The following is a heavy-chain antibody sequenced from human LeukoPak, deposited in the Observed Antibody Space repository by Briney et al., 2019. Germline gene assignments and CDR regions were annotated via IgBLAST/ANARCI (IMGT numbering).Heavy chain of an antibody. CDR1: GGSISSSSYY. J-gene: IGHJ4*02. CDR2: IFYSGSI. V-gene: IGHV4-39*01. D-gene: IGHD3-22*01. Sequence: SETLSLTCTVSGGSISSSSYYWGWIRQPPGEGLEWIGNIFYSGSIYYNPSLKSRVTISVDTSKNQFSLKLSSVTAADTAVYYCTRSSSSGFDYWGQGTLVTVSS. CDR3: TRSSSSGFDY.